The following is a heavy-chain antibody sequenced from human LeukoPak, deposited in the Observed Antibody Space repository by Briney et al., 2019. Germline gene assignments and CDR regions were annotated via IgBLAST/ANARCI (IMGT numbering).Heavy chain of an antibody. CDR3: ARGPQYGSDWNFRRVIDY. CDR1: GYTFTDYY. V-gene: IGHV1-2*02. D-gene: IGHD6-19*01. Sequence: ASVKVSCKASGYTFTDYYTHWVRQAPGQGLEWMGWINPHSGGTSYAQKSQGRVTMTRDTSISTAYMELTRLTSDDTGVYYCARGPQYGSDWNFRRVIDYWGQGTLVTVSS. CDR2: INPHSGGT. J-gene: IGHJ4*02.